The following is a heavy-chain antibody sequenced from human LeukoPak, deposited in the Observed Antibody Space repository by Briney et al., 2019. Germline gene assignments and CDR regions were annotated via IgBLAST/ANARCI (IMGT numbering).Heavy chain of an antibody. CDR3: TTGSQITIFGVAQGAFDI. Sequence: GGSLRLSCAASGFTFSSYAMHWVRQAPGKGLEWVGRIKSKTDGGTTDYAAPVKGRFTISRDDSKNTLYLQMNSLKTEDTAVYYCTTGSQITIFGVAQGAFDIWGQGTMVTVSS. D-gene: IGHD3-3*01. V-gene: IGHV3-15*01. J-gene: IGHJ3*02. CDR1: GFTFSSYA. CDR2: IKSKTDGGTT.